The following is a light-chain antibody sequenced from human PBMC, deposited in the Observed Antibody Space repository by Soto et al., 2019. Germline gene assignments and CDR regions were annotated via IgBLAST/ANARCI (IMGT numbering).Light chain of an antibody. Sequence: EIVLTQSPATLSLSPGERATLSCRASQSVSSYLAWYQQKSGQAPRLLIYDASNRATGIPARFSGSGSGTDFTLTISSLEPEDFAVYYSQQRSNWPLTFGGGTKVEIK. CDR2: DAS. CDR3: QQRSNWPLT. V-gene: IGKV3-11*01. CDR1: QSVSSY. J-gene: IGKJ4*01.